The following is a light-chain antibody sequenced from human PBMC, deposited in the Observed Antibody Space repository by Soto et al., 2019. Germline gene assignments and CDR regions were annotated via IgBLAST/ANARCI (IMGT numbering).Light chain of an antibody. CDR1: QSVSSN. CDR3: QQYNNWPPELT. CDR2: GAS. Sequence: EIVMTQSPATLSVSPGERATLSCRASQSVSSNLAWYQQKPGQAPRLLIYGASTRAAGIPARFSGSGSGTEFTLTISSLQSEDSAVYYCQQYNNWPPELTFGGGTKVDIK. V-gene: IGKV3-15*01. J-gene: IGKJ4*01.